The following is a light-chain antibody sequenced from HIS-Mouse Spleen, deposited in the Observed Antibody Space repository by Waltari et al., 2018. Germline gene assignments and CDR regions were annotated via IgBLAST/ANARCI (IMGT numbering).Light chain of an antibody. CDR3: CSYAGSSTLV. CDR2: EGS. J-gene: IGLJ3*02. V-gene: IGLV2-23*01. CDR1: SSDVGSYTL. Sequence: QSALTQPASVSGSPGQSTPISCPGTSSDVGSYTLFPWYQQHPGKAPKLMIYEGSKRPSGVSNRFSGSKSGNTASLTISGLQAEDEADYYCCSYAGSSTLVFGGGTKLTVL.